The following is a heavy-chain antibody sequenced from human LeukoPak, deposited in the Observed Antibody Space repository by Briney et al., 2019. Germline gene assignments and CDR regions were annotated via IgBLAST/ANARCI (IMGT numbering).Heavy chain of an antibody. V-gene: IGHV4-34*01. CDR1: GGSFSGYY. Sequence: KPSETLSLTCAVYGGSFSGYYWSWIRQPPGKGLEWIGEINHSGSTNYNPSLKSRVTISVDTSKNQFSLKLSSVTAADTAVYYCASSPGGVIANTPRYWGQGTLVTVSS. J-gene: IGHJ4*02. D-gene: IGHD3-16*02. CDR3: ASSPGGVIANTPRY. CDR2: INHSGST.